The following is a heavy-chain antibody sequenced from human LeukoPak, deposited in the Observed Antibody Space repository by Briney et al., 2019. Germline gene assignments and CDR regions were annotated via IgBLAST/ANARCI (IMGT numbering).Heavy chain of an antibody. J-gene: IGHJ4*02. Sequence: GGSLRLSCAASGFTFSDAWMSWVRQAPGKGLEWVGRIKSKTDGGTIDYAAPVKGRFTISRDDSENTVHLQMNSLKTDDTAVYYCAHQGSWVHCFDYWGQGILVTVSS. CDR3: AHQGSWVHCFDY. D-gene: IGHD1-26*01. V-gene: IGHV3-15*01. CDR1: GFTFSDAW. CDR2: IKSKTDGGTI.